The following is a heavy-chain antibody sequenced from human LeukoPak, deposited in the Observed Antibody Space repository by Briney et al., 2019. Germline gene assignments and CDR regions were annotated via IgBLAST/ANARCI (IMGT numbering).Heavy chain of an antibody. CDR1: GGSISSGDYY. Sequence: SQTLSLTCTVSGGSISSGDYYWSWIRQPPGKGLEWIGYIYYSGSTYYNPSLKSRVTISVDTSKNQFPLKLSSVTAADTAVYYCAIARYCSGGSCYHFDYWGQGTLVTVSS. CDR2: IYYSGST. CDR3: AIARYCSGGSCYHFDY. V-gene: IGHV4-30-4*01. J-gene: IGHJ4*02. D-gene: IGHD2-15*01.